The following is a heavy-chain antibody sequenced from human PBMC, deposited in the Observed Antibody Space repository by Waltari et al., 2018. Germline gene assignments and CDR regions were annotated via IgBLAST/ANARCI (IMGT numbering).Heavy chain of an antibody. CDR2: INGDGDKA. J-gene: IGHJ4*02. D-gene: IGHD2-21*01. CDR3: AKQLYCGDNCYGNYFDY. CDR1: GFSVGDLS. Sequence: ARLEVSGGGSVHVGGSLTPYCRVSGFSVGDLSFHWLRQVPGKGLEWVALINGDGDKAFSADSVKGRFTISNDKRTNSLFLQMDSLRRDDTGFYFCAKQLYCGDNCYGNYFDYLGQGTLVTVSS. V-gene: IGHV3-43*01.